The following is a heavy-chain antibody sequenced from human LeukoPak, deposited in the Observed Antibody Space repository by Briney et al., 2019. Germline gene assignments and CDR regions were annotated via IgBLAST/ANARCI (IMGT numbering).Heavy chain of an antibody. CDR2: IYSGGST. Sequence: GGSLRLSCAASGFTVSSNYMSWVRQAPGKGLEWVSVIYSGGSTYYADSVKGRFTISRDNSKNTLYLQMNSLRAEDTAVYYCARTRDSNYPNWFDPWGQGTLVTVSS. D-gene: IGHD4-11*01. CDR1: GFTVSSNY. CDR3: ARTRDSNYPNWFDP. J-gene: IGHJ5*02. V-gene: IGHV3-66*02.